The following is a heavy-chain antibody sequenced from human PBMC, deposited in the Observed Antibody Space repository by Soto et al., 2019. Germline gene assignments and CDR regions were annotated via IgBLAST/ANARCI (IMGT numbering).Heavy chain of an antibody. V-gene: IGHV3-33*01. J-gene: IGHJ3*02. CDR2: IWYDGSNK. D-gene: IGHD3-10*01. Sequence: GGSLRLSCAASGFTFSSYGMHWVRQAPGKGLEWVAVIWYDGSNKYYADSVKGRFTISRDNSKNTLYLQMNSLRAEDTAVYYCARDGLLATMVRGVITKPGVDAFDIWGQGTMVTVSS. CDR1: GFTFSSYG. CDR3: ARDGLLATMVRGVITKPGVDAFDI.